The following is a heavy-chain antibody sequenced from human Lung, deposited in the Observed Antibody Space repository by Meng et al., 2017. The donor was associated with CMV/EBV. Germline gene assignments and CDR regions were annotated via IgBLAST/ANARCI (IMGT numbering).Heavy chain of an antibody. D-gene: IGHD2-8*01. CDR2: ISGSGGIT. CDR3: AKDEAVYAISPCDY. J-gene: IGHJ4*02. CDR1: GFTFSSYV. Sequence: GGSLRLSCAASGFTFSSYVMSWVRQAPGKGLEWVSAISGSGGITYYADSVKGRFTISRDNSKNTLYLEINSLRAEDTAEYYCAKDEAVYAISPCDYWGQGTLVTVSS. V-gene: IGHV3-23*01.